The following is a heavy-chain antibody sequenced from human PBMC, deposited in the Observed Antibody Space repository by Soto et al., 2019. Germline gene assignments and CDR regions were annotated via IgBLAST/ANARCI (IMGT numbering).Heavy chain of an antibody. CDR1: GYTFTSYG. D-gene: IGHD3-16*01. CDR3: ARGALSHRYYYYGMDV. V-gene: IGHV1-18*01. CDR2: ISAYNGNT. Sequence: SGKVSCKASGYTFTSYGIILVRQAPGQGLEWMGWISAYNGNTNYAQKLQGRVTMTTDTSTSTAYMELRSLRSDDTAVYYCARGALSHRYYYYGMDVWGQGTTVTVS. J-gene: IGHJ6*02.